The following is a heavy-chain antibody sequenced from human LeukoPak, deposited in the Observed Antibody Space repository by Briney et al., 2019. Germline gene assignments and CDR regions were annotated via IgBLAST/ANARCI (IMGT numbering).Heavy chain of an antibody. D-gene: IGHD2-2*01. J-gene: IGHJ4*02. V-gene: IGHV5-51*01. CDR2: IYPGDSDT. CDR1: GYSFTSYW. Sequence: GESLKISCKGSGYSFTSYWIGWVRQMPGKGLEWMGIIYPGDSDTRYSPSFQGQVTISADKSISTAYLQWGSLKASDTAMYYCARVFGVVPAAMGGDYWGQGTLVTVSS. CDR3: ARVFGVVPAAMGGDY.